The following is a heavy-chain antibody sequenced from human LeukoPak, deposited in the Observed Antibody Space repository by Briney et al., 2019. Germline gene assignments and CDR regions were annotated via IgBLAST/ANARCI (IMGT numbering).Heavy chain of an antibody. CDR2: INHSGST. CDR1: GGSFSGYY. D-gene: IGHD1-26*01. CDR3: ASPSGSYLLGFDY. V-gene: IGHV4-34*01. Sequence: PSETLSLTCAVYGGSFSGYYWSWIRQPPGKGLDWIGEINHSGSTNYNPSLKSRVTISVDTSKNQFSLKLSSVTAADTAVYYCASPSGSYLLGFDYWGQGTLVTVSS. J-gene: IGHJ4*02.